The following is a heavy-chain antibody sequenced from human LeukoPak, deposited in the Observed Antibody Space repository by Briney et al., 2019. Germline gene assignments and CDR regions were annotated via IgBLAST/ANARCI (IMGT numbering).Heavy chain of an antibody. CDR3: ARAPLHLAMYHYFDY. D-gene: IGHD2-2*01. Sequence: PGGSLRLSCAASGFTFSTYSMNWVRQAPGKGPEWVSYISTSSSYIHYADSVNGRFTISRDNAKKSLFLQMNSLRAEDTAVYYCARAPLHLAMYHYFDYWGQGTLVTVSS. J-gene: IGHJ4*02. CDR1: GFTFSTYS. V-gene: IGHV3-21*01. CDR2: ISTSSSYI.